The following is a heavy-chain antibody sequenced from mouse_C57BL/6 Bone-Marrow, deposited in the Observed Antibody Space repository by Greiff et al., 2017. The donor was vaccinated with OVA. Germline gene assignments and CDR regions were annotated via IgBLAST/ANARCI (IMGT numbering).Heavy chain of an antibody. J-gene: IGHJ1*03. D-gene: IGHD1-1*01. CDR3: ARYRIEYYGSSDDWYFDV. Sequence: QVQLQQPGAELVKPGASVKLSCKASGYTFTSYWMHWVKQRPGQGLEWIGMIHPNSGSTNYNEKFKSKATLTVDKSSSTAYMQLSSLTSEDSAVYYCARYRIEYYGSSDDWYFDVWGTGTTVTVSS. CDR1: GYTFTSYW. V-gene: IGHV1-64*01. CDR2: IHPNSGST.